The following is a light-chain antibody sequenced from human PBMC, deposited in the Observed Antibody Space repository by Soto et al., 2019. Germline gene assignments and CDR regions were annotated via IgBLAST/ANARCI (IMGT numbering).Light chain of an antibody. Sequence: QSVLTQPASVSGSPGQSITISCTGTSSDVGGYNYVAWYQQHPGKAPKLIIYDVTNRPAGVSNRFSGSKSGNTASLTISGLQADDEADYHCSSYTSGSTPYVFGTGTKLTVL. CDR1: SSDVGGYNY. V-gene: IGLV2-14*01. J-gene: IGLJ1*01. CDR3: SSYTSGSTPYV. CDR2: DVT.